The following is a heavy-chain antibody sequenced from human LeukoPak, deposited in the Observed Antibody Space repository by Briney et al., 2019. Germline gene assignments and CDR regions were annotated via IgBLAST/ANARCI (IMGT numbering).Heavy chain of an antibody. Sequence: GESLKISCKGSGYSFTSYWIGWVRQMPGKGLEWMGIIYPGDSDTRYSPSFQGQVTISADKSISTAHLQWSSLKASDTAMYYCARGYCSGGSCYGFDYWGQGTLVTVSS. CDR3: ARGYCSGGSCYGFDY. D-gene: IGHD2-15*01. CDR1: GYSFTSYW. CDR2: IYPGDSDT. V-gene: IGHV5-51*01. J-gene: IGHJ4*02.